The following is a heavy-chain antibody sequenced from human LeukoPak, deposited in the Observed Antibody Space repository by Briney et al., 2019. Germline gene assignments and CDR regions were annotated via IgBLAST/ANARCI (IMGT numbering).Heavy chain of an antibody. CDR1: GDSVSSNSAA. J-gene: IGHJ6*03. V-gene: IGHV6-1*01. CDR3: ARGGCSSTSCYGGYYYYYYMDV. D-gene: IGHD2-2*01. CDR2: TYYRSKWYT. Sequence: SQTLSLTCAISGDSVSSNSAAWNWIRQSPSRGLEWLGRTYYRSKWYTDYAVSVNSRITINPDTSKNQFSLKLSSVTAADTAVYYCARGGCSSTSCYGGYYYYYYMDVWGKGTTVTISS.